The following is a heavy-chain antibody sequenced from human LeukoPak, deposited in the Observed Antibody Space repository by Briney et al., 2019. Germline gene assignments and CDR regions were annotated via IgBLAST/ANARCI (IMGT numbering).Heavy chain of an antibody. V-gene: IGHV3-21*01. CDR1: GFTFSSYS. CDR3: ARNATHHCSSTSCYTMETNRFEP. CDR2: ISSSSSYI. J-gene: IGHJ5*02. Sequence: GGSLRLSCAASGFTFSSYSMNWVRQAPGKGLEWVSSISSSSSYIYYADSVKGRFTISRDNAKNSLYLQMNSLRAEDTAVYYCARNATHHCSSTSCYTMETNRFEPWGQGTLVTGSS. D-gene: IGHD2-2*02.